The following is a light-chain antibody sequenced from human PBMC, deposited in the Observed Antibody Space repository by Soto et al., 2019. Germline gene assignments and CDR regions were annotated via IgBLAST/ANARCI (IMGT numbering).Light chain of an antibody. V-gene: IGLV2-11*01. J-gene: IGLJ1*01. CDR3: CSYAGSYSYV. CDR2: DVT. Sequence: QSVLTQPRSVSGSPGQSVTISCIGSSSGVGGYNYVSWYQQHPGKAPKLIIYDVTKRPSGVPDRFSGSKSGNTASLTISGLQAEDEADYYCCSYAGSYSYVFETGTKLTVL. CDR1: SSGVGGYNY.